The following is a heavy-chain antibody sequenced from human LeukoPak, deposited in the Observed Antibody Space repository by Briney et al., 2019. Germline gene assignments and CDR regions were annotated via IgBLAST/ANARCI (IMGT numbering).Heavy chain of an antibody. CDR1: GYTFTSYY. J-gene: IGHJ4*02. Sequence: ASVKVSCKASGYTFTSYYMHWVRQAPGQGLEWMGWINPNSGGTNYAQKFQGRVTMTRDTSISTAYMELSRLRSDDTAVYYCARVFASSGWSVDYWGQGTLVTVSS. V-gene: IGHV1-2*02. CDR3: ARVFASSGWSVDY. D-gene: IGHD6-19*01. CDR2: INPNSGGT.